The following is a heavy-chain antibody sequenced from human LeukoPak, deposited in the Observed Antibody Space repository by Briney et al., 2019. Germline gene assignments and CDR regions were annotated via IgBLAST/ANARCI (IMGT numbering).Heavy chain of an antibody. D-gene: IGHD1-26*01. V-gene: IGHV4-59*01. Sequence: KPSETLSLTCTVSGGSIRSYYWSWIRQPPGKGLEWIGYIYYSGNTNYNPSLKSRVTISVDTSKNQFSLKLSSVTAADTAVYYCARDSSGSYEDYWGQGTLVTVSS. CDR3: ARDSSGSYEDY. CDR2: IYYSGNT. J-gene: IGHJ4*02. CDR1: GGSIRSYY.